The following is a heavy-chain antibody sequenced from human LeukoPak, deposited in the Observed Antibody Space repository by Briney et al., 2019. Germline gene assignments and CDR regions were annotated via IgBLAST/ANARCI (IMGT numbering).Heavy chain of an antibody. CDR1: GGSISSGSYY. Sequence: SSQTLSLTCTVSGGSISSGSYYWSWIRQPAGKGLEWIGRIYTSGSTNYNPSLKSRVTISVDTSKNQFSLKPSSVTAADTAVYYCARDPNYYYDSSGYFIWGQGTLVTVSS. D-gene: IGHD3-22*01. CDR3: ARDPNYYYDSSGYFI. J-gene: IGHJ4*02. CDR2: IYTSGST. V-gene: IGHV4-61*02.